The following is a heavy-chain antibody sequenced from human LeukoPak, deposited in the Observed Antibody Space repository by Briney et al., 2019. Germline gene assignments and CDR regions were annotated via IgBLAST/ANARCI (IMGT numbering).Heavy chain of an antibody. J-gene: IGHJ3*01. Sequence: PSETLSLTCTVSSGSISNYYWTWIRQSPGKGLQWIGNIYYSGNTNYNPSLKSRVSISVDTSRNQFSLTLTSVTAADTAVYYFXXXXXXXXXXXXFDVWXXGTMVTVSS. CDR1: SGSISNYY. V-gene: IGHV4-59*08. CDR2: IYYSGNT. CDR3: XXXXXXXXXXXXFDV.